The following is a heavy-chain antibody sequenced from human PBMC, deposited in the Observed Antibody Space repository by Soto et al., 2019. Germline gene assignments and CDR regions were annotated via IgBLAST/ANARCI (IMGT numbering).Heavy chain of an antibody. CDR3: ARWEQPLFDY. D-gene: IGHD1-26*01. CDR2: ISTEGNHK. J-gene: IGHJ4*02. Sequence: QVKLVESGGGVVQPGRSLRLSCAASGFNVSAYTMHWVRQAPGKGLEWVAVISTEGNHKYYTDSVKGRFTISRDTSTNTLYLQMTSLRAEDTAVYYRARWEQPLFDYWGQGTLVTVSS. V-gene: IGHV3-30-3*01. CDR1: GFNVSAYT.